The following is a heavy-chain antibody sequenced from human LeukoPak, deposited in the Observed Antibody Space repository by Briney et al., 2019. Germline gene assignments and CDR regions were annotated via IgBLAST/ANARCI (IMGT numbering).Heavy chain of an antibody. V-gene: IGHV4-61*02. CDR1: GGSISSGSYY. J-gene: IGHJ6*02. CDR2: IYTSGST. D-gene: IGHD4-17*01. Sequence: PSQTLSLTCTVSGGSISSGSYYWSWIRQPAGKGLEWIGRIYTSGSTNYNPSLKSRVTISVDTSKNQFSLKLSSVTAADTAVCYCARGDSYGEYPYYYYGMDVWGQGTTVTVTS. CDR3: ARGDSYGEYPYYYYGMDV.